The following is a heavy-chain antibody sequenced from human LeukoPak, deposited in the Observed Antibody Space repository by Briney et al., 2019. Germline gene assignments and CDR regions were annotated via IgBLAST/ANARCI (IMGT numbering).Heavy chain of an antibody. D-gene: IGHD6-6*01. CDR3: ASGYSSSSEGVY. J-gene: IGHJ4*02. CDR1: GFTFSSYA. CDR2: ISYDGSNK. Sequence: GGSLRLSCAASGFTFSSYAMHWVRQAPGKGLEWVAVISYDGSNKYYADSVKGRFTISRDNSKNTLYLQMNSLRAEDTAVYYCASGYSSSSEGVYWGQGTLVTVSS. V-gene: IGHV3-30-3*01.